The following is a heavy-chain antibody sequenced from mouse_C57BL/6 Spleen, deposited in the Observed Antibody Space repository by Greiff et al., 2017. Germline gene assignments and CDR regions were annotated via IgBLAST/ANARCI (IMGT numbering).Heavy chain of an antibody. CDR1: GYTFTDYE. V-gene: IGHV1-15*01. CDR2: IDPETGGT. CDR3: TSRGFAY. J-gene: IGHJ3*01. Sequence: QVQLKESGAELVRPGASVTLSCKASGYTFTDYEMHWVKQTPVHGLEWIGAIDPETGGTAYNQKFKGKAILTADKYSSTAYMELRSLTSEDSAVYYCTSRGFAYWGQGTLVTVSA.